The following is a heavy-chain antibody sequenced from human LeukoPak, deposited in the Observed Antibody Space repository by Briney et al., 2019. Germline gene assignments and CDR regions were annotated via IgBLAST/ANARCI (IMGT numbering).Heavy chain of an antibody. J-gene: IGHJ3*02. CDR2: INHSGST. V-gene: IGHV4-34*01. Sequence: PSETLSLTCAVYGGSFSGYYWSWIRQPPGKGLEWIGEINHSGSTNYNPSLKSRVTISVDTSKNQFSLKLSSVTAADTAVYYCARQGRGKKVHSSGGAFDIWGQGTMVTVSS. CDR1: GGSFSGYY. CDR3: ARQGRGKKVHSSGGAFDI. D-gene: IGHD6-19*01.